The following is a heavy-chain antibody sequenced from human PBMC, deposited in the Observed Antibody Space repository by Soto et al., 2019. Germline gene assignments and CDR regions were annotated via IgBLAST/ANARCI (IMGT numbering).Heavy chain of an antibody. CDR3: AKGIPVAGIDS. J-gene: IGHJ4*02. CDR1: GFTFTTYG. D-gene: IGHD6-19*01. CDR2: IPYDGSDK. Sequence: HPGGSLRLSCAASGFTFTTYGMHWVRQAPGKRLEWVALIPYDGSDKYYADSVKGRFTISRDNSKNTLYLQMDSLRAEDTAVYYCAKGIPVAGIDSWGQGTLVTVSS. V-gene: IGHV3-30*18.